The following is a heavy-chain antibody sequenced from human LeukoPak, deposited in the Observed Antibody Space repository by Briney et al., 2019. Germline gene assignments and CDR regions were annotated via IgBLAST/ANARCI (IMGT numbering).Heavy chain of an antibody. J-gene: IGHJ4*02. Sequence: PSETLSLTCTVSGGSISSGSYYWGWIRQPPGKGLEWIGSAYYSGSTFYNPSLKSRVTISVDTSKNQFSLKLSSVTAADTAVYYCASLAKPYYYGSGSYYNGFIDYWGQGTLVTVSS. CDR2: AYYSGST. V-gene: IGHV4-39*01. CDR1: GGSISSGSYY. D-gene: IGHD3-10*01. CDR3: ASLAKPYYYGSGSYYNGFIDY.